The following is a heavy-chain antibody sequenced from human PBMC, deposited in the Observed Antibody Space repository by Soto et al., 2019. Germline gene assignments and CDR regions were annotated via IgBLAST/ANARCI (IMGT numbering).Heavy chain of an antibody. V-gene: IGHV4-59*01. CDR3: ARSSVTGRGAFDI. CDR1: GGSISSSY. J-gene: IGHJ3*02. CDR2: IYYSGST. Sequence: SETLSLTCTVSGGSISSSYWSWIRQPPEKGLEWIGYIYYSGSTSYNPSLKSRVTISLDTSKNQFSLKLNSMTAADTAVYYCARSSVTGRGAFDIWGQGTMVTVSS. D-gene: IGHD2-21*02.